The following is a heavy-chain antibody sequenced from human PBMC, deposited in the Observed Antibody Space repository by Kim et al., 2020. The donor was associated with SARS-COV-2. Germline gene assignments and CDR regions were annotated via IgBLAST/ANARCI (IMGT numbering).Heavy chain of an antibody. V-gene: IGHV1-18*04. CDR1: GYTFTSYG. Sequence: ASVKVSCKASGYTFTSYGISWVRQAPGQGLEWMGWISAYNGNTNYAQKLQGRVTMTTDTSTSTAYMELRSLRSDDTAVYYCARTYYYDSSGYPYPPAGWFDPWGQGTLVTVSS. J-gene: IGHJ5*02. CDR3: ARTYYYDSSGYPYPPAGWFDP. CDR2: ISAYNGNT. D-gene: IGHD3-22*01.